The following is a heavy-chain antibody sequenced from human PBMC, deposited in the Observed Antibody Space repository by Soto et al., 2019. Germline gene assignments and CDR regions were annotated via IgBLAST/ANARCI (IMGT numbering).Heavy chain of an antibody. V-gene: IGHV3-13*01. Sequence: GGSLRLSCAASGFTFSSYDMHWVRQATGKGLEWVPAIGTAGDTYYPGSVKGRFTISRENAKNSLYLQMNSLRAGDTAVYYCARTAVTTSRSGYYYYYYMDVWGKGTTVTVSS. CDR3: ARTAVTTSRSGYYYYYYMDV. CDR2: IGTAGDT. J-gene: IGHJ6*03. CDR1: GFTFSSYD. D-gene: IGHD4-17*01.